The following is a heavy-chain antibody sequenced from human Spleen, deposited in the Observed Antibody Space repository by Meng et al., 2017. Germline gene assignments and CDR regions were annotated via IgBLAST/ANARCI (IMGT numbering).Heavy chain of an antibody. J-gene: IGHJ4*02. V-gene: IGHV1-18*01. CDR3: ARVVRAFDY. CDR1: GYTFTGNG. CDR2: SSAYTGNT. Sequence: QVQLVQCGAEVKMPGASVSVSCKASGYTFTGNGVSWVRQAPGQGLGWRGWSSAYTGNTNNAQKLQGIVTMTTATSTSTAYMELRGLRADDTAVYYCARVVRAFDYWGQGTLVTVSS.